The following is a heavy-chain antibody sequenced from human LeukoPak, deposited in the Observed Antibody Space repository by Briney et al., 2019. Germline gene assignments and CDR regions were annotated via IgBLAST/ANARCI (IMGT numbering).Heavy chain of an antibody. CDR2: IKSKTNGGTT. J-gene: IGHJ4*02. CDR3: TTEGGHLHSNPFDY. D-gene: IGHD2-15*01. CDR1: GFTFSNGW. Sequence: GGSLRLSCAASGFTFSNGWMSWVRQAPGKGLEWVGHIKSKTNGGTTDYAAPVKGRFSISRDDSRTTVYLQMNGLKTEDTAVYYCTTEGGHLHSNPFDYWGQGTLVTVSS. V-gene: IGHV3-15*01.